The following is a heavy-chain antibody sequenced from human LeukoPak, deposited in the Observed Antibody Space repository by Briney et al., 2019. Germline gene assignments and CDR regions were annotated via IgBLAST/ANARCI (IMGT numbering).Heavy chain of an antibody. CDR3: ARDRAGITMIVVVDDAFDI. D-gene: IGHD3-22*01. CDR1: GGTFSSYA. CDR2: IIPIFGTA. J-gene: IGHJ3*02. Sequence: SVKVSCKASGGTFSSYAISWVRQAPGQGLEWKGRIIPIFGTANYAQKFQGRVTITTDESTSTAYMELSGLRSEDTAVYYCARDRAGITMIVVVDDAFDIWGQGTMVTVSS. V-gene: IGHV1-69*05.